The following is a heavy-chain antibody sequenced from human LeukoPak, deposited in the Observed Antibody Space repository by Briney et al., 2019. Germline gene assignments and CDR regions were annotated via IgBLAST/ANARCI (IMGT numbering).Heavy chain of an antibody. J-gene: IGHJ5*02. V-gene: IGHV1-8*02. D-gene: IGHD1-14*01. CDR2: VDPSTGNA. CDR1: GYTFTGYG. CDR3: ARTLKEITSDTGWFDP. Sequence: HGASVKVSCRASGYTFTGYGIDWVRQAAGQGFEYMGWVDPSTGNAGYAQKFQDRVTMSRDTSKSTVCMELSRLRSDDTAIYYCARTLKEITSDTGWFDPWGQGTLVTVSS.